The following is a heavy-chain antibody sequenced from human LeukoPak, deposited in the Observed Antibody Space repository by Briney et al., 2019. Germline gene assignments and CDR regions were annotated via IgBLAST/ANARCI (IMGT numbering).Heavy chain of an antibody. V-gene: IGHV1-58*02. Sequence: APVKVSCKASGYTFTSYGISWVRQAPGQGLEWIGWILVGSGNTNYAQMFQERVTLTWDVSTSTAYMVLSSLRSEDTAIYYCASDPPYTSSSAWWGQGTLVTVSS. CDR2: ILVGSGNT. D-gene: IGHD2-2*01. CDR3: ASDPPYTSSSAW. J-gene: IGHJ4*02. CDR1: GYTFTSYG.